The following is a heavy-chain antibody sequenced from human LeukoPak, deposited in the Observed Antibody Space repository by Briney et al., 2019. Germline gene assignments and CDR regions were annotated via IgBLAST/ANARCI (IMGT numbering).Heavy chain of an antibody. CDR3: ARLGSGSYYRAFDY. CDR1: GFTFSSYA. J-gene: IGHJ4*02. V-gene: IGHV3-23*01. D-gene: IGHD3-10*01. CDR2: ISGSGGST. Sequence: GGSLRLSCAASGFTFSSYAMSWVRQAPGKGLEWVSAISGSGGSTYYADSVKGRFTISRDNSKNTLYLQMNSLRAEDTAVYYCARLGSGSYYRAFDYWGQGTLVTVSS.